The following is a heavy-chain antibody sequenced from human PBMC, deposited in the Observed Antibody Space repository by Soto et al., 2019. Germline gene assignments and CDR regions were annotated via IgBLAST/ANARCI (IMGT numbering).Heavy chain of an antibody. Sequence: SETLSLTCTVSGGSISSYYWSWIRQPPGKGLEWIGYIYYSGSTNYNPSLTSRVTISVDTSKNQFSLKLSSVTAADTAVYYCARSYGLVAATPVPFDYWGEGTLVTVSS. CDR3: ARSYGLVAATPVPFDY. D-gene: IGHD2-15*01. J-gene: IGHJ4*02. CDR1: GGSISSYY. CDR2: IYYSGST. V-gene: IGHV4-59*01.